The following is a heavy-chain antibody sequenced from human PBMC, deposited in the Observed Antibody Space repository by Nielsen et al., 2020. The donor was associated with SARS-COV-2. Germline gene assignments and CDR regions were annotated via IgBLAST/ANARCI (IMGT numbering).Heavy chain of an antibody. V-gene: IGHV1-18*01. CDR2: ISAYNGNT. J-gene: IGHJ3*02. CDR3: ARDYYDSSGSDAFDI. CDR1: GYTFTSYG. D-gene: IGHD3-22*01. Sequence: ASVKVSCQASGYTFTSYGISWVRQDPGQGLEWMGWISAYNGNTNYAQKLQGRVTMTTDTSTSTAYMELRSLRSDDTAVYYCARDYYDSSGSDAFDIWGQGTMVTVSS.